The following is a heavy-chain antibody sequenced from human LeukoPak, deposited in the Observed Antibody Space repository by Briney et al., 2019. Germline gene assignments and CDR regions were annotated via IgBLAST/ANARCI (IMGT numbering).Heavy chain of an antibody. Sequence: GGSLRLSCAASRFTFSNYAMHWVRQAPGKGLEWVAVISIDGNTKYYADSVKGRFTISRDNSKNTLYLQMNSRRPEDTAVYYCARDPRGSGTYRYFDYWGQGTLVTVSS. CDR2: ISIDGNTK. J-gene: IGHJ4*02. CDR1: RFTFSNYA. D-gene: IGHD6-19*01. CDR3: ARDPRGSGTYRYFDY. V-gene: IGHV3-30-3*01.